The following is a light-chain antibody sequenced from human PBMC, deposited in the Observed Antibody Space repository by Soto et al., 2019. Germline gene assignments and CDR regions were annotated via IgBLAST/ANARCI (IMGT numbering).Light chain of an antibody. CDR3: QQRSNWPYIT. V-gene: IGKV3-11*01. J-gene: IGKJ5*01. CDR2: DAS. CDR1: QSVSSY. Sequence: EIVLTQSPSTLSLSPGDRATLSCRASQSVSSYLAWYQQKPGQAPRLLIYDASNRATGIPARFSGSGSGTDFTLTISSLEPEDFAVYYCQQRSNWPYITFGQGTRLEI.